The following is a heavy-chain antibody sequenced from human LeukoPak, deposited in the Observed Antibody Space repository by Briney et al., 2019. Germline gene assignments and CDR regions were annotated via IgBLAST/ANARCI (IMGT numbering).Heavy chain of an antibody. V-gene: IGHV3-30*18. CDR3: AKLLWFGDPGSFDY. D-gene: IGHD3-10*01. CDR2: ISYDGSNK. J-gene: IGHJ4*02. CDR1: EFTFSSYG. Sequence: GGSLRLSCAASEFTFSSYGMHWVRQAPGKGLEWVAVISYDGSNKYYADSVKGRFTISRDNSKNTLYLQMNSLRAEDTAVYYCAKLLWFGDPGSFDYWGQGTLVTVSS.